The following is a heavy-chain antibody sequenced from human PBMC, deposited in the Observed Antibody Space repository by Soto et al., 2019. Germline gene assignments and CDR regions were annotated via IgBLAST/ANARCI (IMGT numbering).Heavy chain of an antibody. J-gene: IGHJ3*02. D-gene: IGHD3-22*01. CDR1: GFTFSSYA. CDR2: ISGSGGST. Sequence: GGSLRLSCATSGFTFSSYAMSWVRQAPGKGLEWVSAISGSGGSTYYADSVKGRFTISRDNSKNTLYLQMNSLRAEDTAVYYCATHSGYYLWGPGLDAFDIWGQGTMVTVSS. CDR3: ATHSGYYLWGPGLDAFDI. V-gene: IGHV3-23*01.